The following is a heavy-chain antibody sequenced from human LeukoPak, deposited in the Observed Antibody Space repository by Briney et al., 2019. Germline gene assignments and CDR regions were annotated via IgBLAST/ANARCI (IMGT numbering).Heavy chain of an antibody. CDR2: IHYTGST. CDR3: ARGLLGATRAFDM. D-gene: IGHD1-26*01. J-gene: IGHJ3*02. CDR1: GGSINNYY. Sequence: SETLSLTCTVSGGSINNYYWSWLRQPPGKGLEWIGYIHYTGSTNYNASLKSRVTISVDTSKNQFSLRLTSVTAADTAIYYCARGLLGATRAFDMWGQGTMVIVSS. V-gene: IGHV4-59*01.